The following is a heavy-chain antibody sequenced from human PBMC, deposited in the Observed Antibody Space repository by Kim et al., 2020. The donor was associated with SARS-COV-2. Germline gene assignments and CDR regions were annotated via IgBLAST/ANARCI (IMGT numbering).Heavy chain of an antibody. D-gene: IGHD6-19*01. J-gene: IGHJ6*02. CDR3: ARGRKQWLTYYYYYGMDV. V-gene: IGHV3-20*03. Sequence: DSVKGRFTISRDNAKNSLYLQMNSLRAEDTALYYCARGRKQWLTYYYYYGMDVWGQGTTVTVSS.